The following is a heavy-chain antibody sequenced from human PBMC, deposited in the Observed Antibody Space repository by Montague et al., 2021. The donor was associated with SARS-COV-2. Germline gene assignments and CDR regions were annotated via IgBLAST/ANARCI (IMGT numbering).Heavy chain of an antibody. CDR2: TYYRSKWYT. CDR3: AREGTVPGPRGIYFDD. D-gene: IGHD1-1*01. Sequence: CAISGDSVSGNRAAWNWNRQSPSGGLEWLGRTYYRSKWYTDYAPSVKTRITITPDTSNNQFSLHLNSVTPGDTAVYYCAREGTVPGPRGIYFDDWGQGTLVTVSS. V-gene: IGHV6-1*01. CDR1: GDSVSGNRAA. J-gene: IGHJ4*02.